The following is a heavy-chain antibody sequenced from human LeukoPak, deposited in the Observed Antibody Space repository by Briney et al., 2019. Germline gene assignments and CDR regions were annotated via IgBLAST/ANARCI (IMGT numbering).Heavy chain of an antibody. CDR3: ARDLTAVAGSTFDY. CDR1: GGSFSGYY. CDR2: IYHSGST. V-gene: IGHV4-34*01. D-gene: IGHD6-19*01. Sequence: SETLSLTRAVYGGSFSGYYWSWIRQPAGKGLEWIGSIYHSGSTYYNPSLKSLVTISVDTSKNQFSLKLSSVTAADTAVYYCARDLTAVAGSTFDYWGQGTLVTVSS. J-gene: IGHJ4*02.